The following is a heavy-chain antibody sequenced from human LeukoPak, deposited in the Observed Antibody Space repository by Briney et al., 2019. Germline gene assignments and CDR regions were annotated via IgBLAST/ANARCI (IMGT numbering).Heavy chain of an antibody. J-gene: IGHJ3*02. CDR1: GFTVSSNY. CDR3: AREPYYDILTGRYDAFDI. D-gene: IGHD3-9*01. CDR2: IYSGGST. Sequence: GGSLRLSCAASGFTVSSNYMGWVRQAPGKGLEWVSVIYSGGSTYYADSVKGRFTISRDNSKNTLYLQMNSLRAEDTAVYYCAREPYYDILTGRYDAFDIWGQGTMVTVSS. V-gene: IGHV3-53*01.